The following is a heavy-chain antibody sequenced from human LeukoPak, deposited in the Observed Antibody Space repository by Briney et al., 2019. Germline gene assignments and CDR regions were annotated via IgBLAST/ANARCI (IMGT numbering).Heavy chain of an antibody. CDR3: ARDYCSSTSCLFDY. V-gene: IGHV1-2*06. J-gene: IGHJ4*02. CDR1: GYTFTGYH. D-gene: IGHD2-2*01. CDR2: INPNSGDT. Sequence: ASVKVSCKASGYTFTGYHMHWVRQAPGQGREWMGRINPNSGDTNYAQKFQGRVTMTRDTSISTAYMELSRLRSDDTAVYDCARDYCSSTSCLFDYWGQGTLVTVSS.